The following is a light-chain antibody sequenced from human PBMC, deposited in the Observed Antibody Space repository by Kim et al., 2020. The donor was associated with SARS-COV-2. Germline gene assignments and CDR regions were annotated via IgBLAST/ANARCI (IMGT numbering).Light chain of an antibody. CDR1: QSIRSN. Sequence: EIVMTQSPATLSVSPGEGATLSCRASQSIRSNLAWYQQKAGQAPSLLMHGASTRATGIPARFSGSGSGTEFTLTISSLQSEDFAVYYCQQYYDWPLTFGGGTKLEI. J-gene: IGKJ4*01. V-gene: IGKV3-15*01. CDR3: QQYYDWPLT. CDR2: GAS.